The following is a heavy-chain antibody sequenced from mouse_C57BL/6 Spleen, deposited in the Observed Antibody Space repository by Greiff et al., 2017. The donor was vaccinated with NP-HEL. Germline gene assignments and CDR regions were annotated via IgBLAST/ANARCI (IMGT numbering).Heavy chain of an antibody. V-gene: IGHV5-16*01. CDR3: ARRARYYDYDYFDV. CDR1: GFTFSDYY. J-gene: IGHJ1*03. D-gene: IGHD2-4*01. Sequence: EVQLVESEGGLVQPGSSMKLSCTASGFTFSDYYMAWVRQVPEKGLEWVANINYDGSSTYYLDSLKSRFIISRDNAKNILYLQMSSLKSEDTATYYCARRARYYDYDYFDVWGTGTTVTVSS. CDR2: INYDGSST.